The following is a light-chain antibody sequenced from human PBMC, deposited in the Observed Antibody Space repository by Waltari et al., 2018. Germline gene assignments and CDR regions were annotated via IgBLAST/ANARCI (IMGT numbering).Light chain of an antibody. CDR1: QRVANSY. V-gene: IGKV3-20*01. CDR2: AAS. J-gene: IGKJ1*01. Sequence: VLTQSPGTLSLSPGERATLSCRASQRVANSYLAWYQQRPGQAPRLLIYAASSRATGIPDRFSSSVSGTDFTLTISRLEPEDSAVYYCHQYGNSARTFGQGTKVEIK. CDR3: HQYGNSART.